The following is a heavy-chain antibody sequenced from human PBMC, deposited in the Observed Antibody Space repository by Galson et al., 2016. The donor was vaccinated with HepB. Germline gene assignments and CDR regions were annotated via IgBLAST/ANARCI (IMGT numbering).Heavy chain of an antibody. D-gene: IGHD6-13*01. Sequence: LRLSCAASGFSLSSYGIHWVRQAPGKGLEWVAVIWSDGNNKNYGDTVKGRFTISRDKLRNTVLLQMNSLRAEDTAVYYCAKDRHSSSWYWGYFDDWGQGTRVTVSS. J-gene: IGHJ4*02. CDR2: IWSDGNNK. V-gene: IGHV3-33*03. CDR3: AKDRHSSSWYWGYFDD. CDR1: GFSLSSYG.